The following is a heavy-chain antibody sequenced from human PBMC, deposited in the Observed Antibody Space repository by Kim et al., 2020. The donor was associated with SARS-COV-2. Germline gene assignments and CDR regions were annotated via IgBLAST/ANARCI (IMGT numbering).Heavy chain of an antibody. CDR1: GFTFSSYG. CDR3: ARDRREIAARGLMDV. J-gene: IGHJ6*02. V-gene: IGHV3-33*01. D-gene: IGHD6-6*01. Sequence: GGSLRLSCAASGFTFSSYGMHWVRQAPGKGLEWVAVIWYDGSNKYYADSVKGRFTISRDNSKNTLYLQMNSLRAEDMAVYYCARDRREIAARGLMDVWGQGTTVTVSS. CDR2: IWYDGSNK.